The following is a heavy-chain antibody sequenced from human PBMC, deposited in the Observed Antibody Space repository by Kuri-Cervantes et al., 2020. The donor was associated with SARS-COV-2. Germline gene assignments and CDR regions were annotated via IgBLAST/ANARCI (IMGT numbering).Heavy chain of an antibody. CDR3: AKYYDSSGPLAYGMDV. J-gene: IGHJ6*02. D-gene: IGHD3-22*01. Sequence: SETLSLTCTVSGGSISSYYWSWIRQPPGKGLEWIGYICYSGSTNYNPSLKSRVTISVDTSKNQFSLKLSSVTAADTAVYYCAKYYDSSGPLAYGMDVWGQGTTVTVSS. CDR1: GGSISSYY. CDR2: ICYSGST. V-gene: IGHV4-59*12.